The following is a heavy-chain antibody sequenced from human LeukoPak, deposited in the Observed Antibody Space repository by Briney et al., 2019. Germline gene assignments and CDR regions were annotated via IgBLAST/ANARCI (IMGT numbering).Heavy chain of an antibody. V-gene: IGHV3-11*05. D-gene: IGHD3-3*01. CDR1: GFTFSDYY. Sequence: RPGGSLRPSCAASGFTFSDYYMSWIRQAPGKGMEWVSYISSSSSYTNYADSVKGRFTISRDNAKNSLYLQMNSLRAEDTAVYYCARVLRYDFWSAYYFDYWGQGTLVTVSS. CDR2: ISSSSSYT. CDR3: ARVLRYDFWSAYYFDY. J-gene: IGHJ4*02.